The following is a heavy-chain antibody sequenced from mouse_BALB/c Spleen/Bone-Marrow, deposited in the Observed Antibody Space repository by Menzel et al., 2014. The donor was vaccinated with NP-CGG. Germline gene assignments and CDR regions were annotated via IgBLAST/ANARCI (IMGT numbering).Heavy chain of an antibody. CDR3: ARCYYGNYFDY. CDR2: INPSNGRT. CDR1: CYTFTSYW. V-gene: IGHV1S81*02. D-gene: IGHD2-1*01. J-gene: IGHJ2*01. Sequence: QVQLQQSGAELVKPGASVKLSCKASCYTFTSYWMHWVKQRPGQGLEWIGEINPSNGRTNYNEKFKSKATLTVDKSSSTAYMQLSSLTSEDSAVYYCARCYYGNYFDYWGQGTTLTVSS.